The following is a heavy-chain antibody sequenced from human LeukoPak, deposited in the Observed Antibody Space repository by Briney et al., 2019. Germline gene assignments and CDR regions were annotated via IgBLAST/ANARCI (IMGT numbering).Heavy chain of an antibody. CDR3: AKVSVPITRHGAFDI. D-gene: IGHD1-14*01. V-gene: IGHV3-9*03. CDR2: ISWNSGSI. J-gene: IGHJ3*02. CDR1: GFTFDDYA. Sequence: PGGSLRLSCAASGFTFDDYAMHWVRQAPGKGLEWVSGISWNSGSIGYADSVKGRFTISRDNAKNSLYLQMNSLRAEDMALYYCAKVSVPITRHGAFDIWGQGTMVTVSS.